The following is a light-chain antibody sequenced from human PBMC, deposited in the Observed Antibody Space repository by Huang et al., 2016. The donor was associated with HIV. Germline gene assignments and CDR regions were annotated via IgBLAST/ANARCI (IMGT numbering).Light chain of an antibody. V-gene: IGKV1-39*01. CDR3: QQSYSPRT. J-gene: IGKJ3*01. CDR1: QSISNS. Sequence: DIQMTQSPSSLSASVGDRVTITCRARQSISNSLIWYQQKPGKAPKLLIYAASSLQSGVPSRFSGSGSGTDFTLTISSLQPEDSAAYYCQQSYSPRTFGPGTKVDIK. CDR2: AAS.